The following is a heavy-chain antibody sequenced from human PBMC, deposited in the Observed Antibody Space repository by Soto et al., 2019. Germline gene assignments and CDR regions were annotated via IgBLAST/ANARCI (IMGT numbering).Heavy chain of an antibody. CDR1: GGSFSGYY. CDR3: ARAVVVPAAMRRSIQDRFTNWFDP. J-gene: IGHJ5*02. Sequence: SETLSLTCAVYGGSFSGYYWSWIRQPPGKGLEWIGEINHSGSTNYNPSLKSRVTISVDTSKNQFSLKLSSVTAADTAVYYCARAVVVPAAMRRSIQDRFTNWFDPWGQGTLVTVSS. D-gene: IGHD2-2*01. V-gene: IGHV4-34*01. CDR2: INHSGST.